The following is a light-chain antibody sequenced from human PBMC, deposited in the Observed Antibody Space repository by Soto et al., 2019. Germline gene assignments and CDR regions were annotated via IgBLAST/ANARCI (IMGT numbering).Light chain of an antibody. Sequence: EIVMTQSPATLSVSPGERVTLSCRASQSVSSNLAWYQQKPGQAPRLLIYGASTRDTGIPARFSGSGSGTEFTLTISSLQSEDFAVYYCQQYSDWPPLTFGGGTKVEIK. CDR3: QQYSDWPPLT. CDR1: QSVSSN. V-gene: IGKV3-15*01. J-gene: IGKJ4*01. CDR2: GAS.